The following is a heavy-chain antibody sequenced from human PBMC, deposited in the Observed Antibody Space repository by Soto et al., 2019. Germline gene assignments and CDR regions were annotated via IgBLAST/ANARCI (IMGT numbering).Heavy chain of an antibody. V-gene: IGHV3-23*01. CDR1: GFTFSSYA. D-gene: IGHD1-20*01. J-gene: IGHJ4*02. CDR3: AKSNWNDPVCEGFDY. Sequence: EVQMLESGGGLVQPGGSLRLSCAASGFTFSSYAMSWVRQAEGKGLDWVSAIRGSGGSTYYADSVKCRFTISRDNSKNTLDLQMNSLRAEDTSVYYCAKSNWNDPVCEGFDYWCEGTLVTVAS. CDR2: IRGSGGST.